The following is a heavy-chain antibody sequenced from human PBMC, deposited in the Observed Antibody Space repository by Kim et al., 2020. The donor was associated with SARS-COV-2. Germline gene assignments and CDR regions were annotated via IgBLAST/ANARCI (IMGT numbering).Heavy chain of an antibody. D-gene: IGHD1-26*01. CDR1: GFTFSSYW. CDR3: ASRRYTGTYYYFDY. CDR2: INSDGGTT. J-gene: IGHJ4*02. Sequence: GGSLRLSCAASGFTFSSYWMHWVRQAPGKALVWVSRINSDGGTTCYADSVKGRFTISRDNAKSTLYLQMNSLRAEDTAVYYCASRRYTGTYYYFDYWGQGTLVTVSS. V-gene: IGHV3-74*01.